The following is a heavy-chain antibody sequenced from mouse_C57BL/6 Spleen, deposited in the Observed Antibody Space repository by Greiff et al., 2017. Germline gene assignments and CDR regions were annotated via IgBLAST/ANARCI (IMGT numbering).Heavy chain of an antibody. V-gene: IGHV1-53*01. D-gene: IGHD2-3*01. CDR1: GYTFTSYW. Sequence: VKLQQPGTELVKPGASVKLSCKASGYTFTSYWMHWVKQRPGQGLEWIGNINPSNGGTNYNEKFKSKATLTVDKSSSTAYMQLSSLTSEDSAVYYCARSRIYDGYYWYFDVWGTGTTVTVSS. CDR3: ARSRIYDGYYWYFDV. J-gene: IGHJ1*03. CDR2: INPSNGGT.